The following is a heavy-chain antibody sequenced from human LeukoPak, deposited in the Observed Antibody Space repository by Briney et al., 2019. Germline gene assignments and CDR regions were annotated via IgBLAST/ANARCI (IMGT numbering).Heavy chain of an antibody. D-gene: IGHD1-26*01. J-gene: IGHJ6*02. Sequence: SETLSLTCTVSGGSVSSGGYYWSWIRQHPGKGLEWIGYIYYSGSTYYNPSLKSRVTISVDTSKNQFSLKLSSVTAADTAVYYCARARWELDYYYYYGMDVWGQGTTVTVSS. CDR3: ARARWELDYYYYYGMDV. V-gene: IGHV4-31*03. CDR2: IYYSGST. CDR1: GGSVSSGGYY.